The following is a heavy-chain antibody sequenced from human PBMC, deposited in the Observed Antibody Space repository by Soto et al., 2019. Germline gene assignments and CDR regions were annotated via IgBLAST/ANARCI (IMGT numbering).Heavy chain of an antibody. CDR2: INGDGSTI. CDR3: ARDMAVVVPAAIPFPRDGMDF. V-gene: IGHV3-74*01. D-gene: IGHD2-2*01. CDR1: GLIFSHYW. J-gene: IGHJ6*02. Sequence: GGSLRLSCEASGLIFSHYWMHWIRQAPGKGLVWVSRINGDGSTILYADFAKGRFNISRHNAKNTVSLQMSSLRAEDTAVYYCARDMAVVVPAAIPFPRDGMDFWGQGTTVTVS.